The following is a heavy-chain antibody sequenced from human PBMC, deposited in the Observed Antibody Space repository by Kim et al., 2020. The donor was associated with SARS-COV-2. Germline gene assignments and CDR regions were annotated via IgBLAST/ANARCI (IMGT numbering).Heavy chain of an antibody. Sequence: GGSLRLSCAASGFTFNNYGIHWVRQAPGKGLEWVAAISYDGSNKYYADSVKGRFTISRDSSKNTLYLQMNSLRPEDTAVYYCAKSEDDNWFDTWHQGALV. CDR1: GFTFNNYG. J-gene: IGHJ5*02. V-gene: IGHV3-30*18. CDR2: ISYDGSNK. CDR3: AKSEDDNWFDT.